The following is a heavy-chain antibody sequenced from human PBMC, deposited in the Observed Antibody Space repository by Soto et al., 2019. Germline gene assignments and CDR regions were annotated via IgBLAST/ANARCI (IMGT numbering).Heavy chain of an antibody. D-gene: IGHD2-8*02. V-gene: IGHV3-30*19. Sequence: QVQLVESGGGVVQPGGSLRLSCAAAGFTFRSYVMHWVRQAPGKGLEWVAGISSDGRSIFYAGSVEGRFTISRDNSKNTLSLQMTSLRTEDTSVYSCAKSVPDPACSGGVCHRTCDYWGQGTLVTVSS. CDR2: ISSDGRSI. CDR1: GFTFRSYV. CDR3: AKSVPDPACSGGVCHRTCDY. J-gene: IGHJ4*02.